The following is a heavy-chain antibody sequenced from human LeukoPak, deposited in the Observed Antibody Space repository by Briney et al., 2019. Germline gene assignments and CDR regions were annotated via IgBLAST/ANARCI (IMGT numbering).Heavy chain of an antibody. V-gene: IGHV1-18*01. D-gene: IGHD2-2*01. J-gene: IGHJ1*01. CDR2: ISAYNGDT. CDR3: ARDKYCTSTSCSIDPGSIAEYFQH. CDR1: GSTFTSYG. Sequence: ASVKVSCKTSGSTFTSYGITWVRQAPGQGLEWMGWISAYNGDTSYARNLQGRVTMTTDTSTSTAYMELRSLRSDDTGVYYCARDKYCTSTSCSIDPGSIAEYFQHWGQGTLVTVYS.